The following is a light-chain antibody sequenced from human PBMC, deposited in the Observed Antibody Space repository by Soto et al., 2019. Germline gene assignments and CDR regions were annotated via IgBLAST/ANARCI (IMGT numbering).Light chain of an antibody. CDR1: SSNIGAGYD. J-gene: IGLJ1*01. Sequence: QSVLTQPPSVSGAPGQRVTISCTGSSSNIGAGYDVHWYQQLPGTAPKLLIYGNSNRPSGVPDRFSGSKSGTSASLAITGLQAEDEADYYCQSYDSSLIYVFGTGTKLTFL. CDR3: QSYDSSLIYV. CDR2: GNS. V-gene: IGLV1-40*01.